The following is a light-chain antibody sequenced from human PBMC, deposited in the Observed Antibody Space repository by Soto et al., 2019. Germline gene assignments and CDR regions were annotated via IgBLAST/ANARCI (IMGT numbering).Light chain of an antibody. CDR1: QSVSSY. CDR3: QQRGTT. J-gene: IGKJ5*01. Sequence: EIVLTQSPATLSLSPGERATLSCRASQSVSSYLAWYHHIPGQAPRLLIYDTSNRATGIPARFSGSGSGTDFTLTISSLEPGDSGVYYCQQRGTTFGQGTRLEIK. CDR2: DTS. V-gene: IGKV3-11*01.